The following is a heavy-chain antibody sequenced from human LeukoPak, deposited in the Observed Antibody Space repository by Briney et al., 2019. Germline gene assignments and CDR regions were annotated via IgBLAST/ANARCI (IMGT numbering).Heavy chain of an antibody. D-gene: IGHD3-9*01. Sequence: PGGSLRLSCAASGFTFDDYGTSWVRQAPGKGLEWVAGINRNGDSTGYADSVKGRFTISRDDAKNTLYLQMNSLRAEDTAVYYCARDRDDIGYWGQGTLVTVSS. J-gene: IGHJ4*02. CDR2: INRNGDST. CDR3: ARDRDDIGY. V-gene: IGHV3-20*04. CDR1: GFTFDDYG.